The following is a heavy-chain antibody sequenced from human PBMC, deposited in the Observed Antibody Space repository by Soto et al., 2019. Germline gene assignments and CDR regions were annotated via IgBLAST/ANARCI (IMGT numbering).Heavy chain of an antibody. V-gene: IGHV4-30-4*01. CDR3: ARGHEGVADTY. Sequence: SETLSLTCTVSGGSISSGDYYWSWIRQPPGKGLEWIGYIYYSGSTYYNPSLKSRVTISVDTSKNQFSLKLSSVTAADTAVYYCARGHEGVADTYWGEGTLVTVSS. CDR1: GGSISSGDYY. CDR2: IYYSGST. J-gene: IGHJ4*02. D-gene: IGHD2-15*01.